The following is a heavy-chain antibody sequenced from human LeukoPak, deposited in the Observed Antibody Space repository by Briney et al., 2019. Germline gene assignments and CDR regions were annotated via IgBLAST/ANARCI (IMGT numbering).Heavy chain of an antibody. J-gene: IGHJ6*04. D-gene: IGHD3-10*02. Sequence: GGSLRLSCAASGFTFNSYSMNWVRHAPGQGLEWVSSISSSSYIYYADSVKGRFTISGDNAKNSLYLQMNSLRAEDTAVYYCAELGITMIGGVWGKGTTVTISS. CDR2: ISSSSYI. CDR3: AELGITMIGGV. V-gene: IGHV3-21*01. CDR1: GFTFNSYS.